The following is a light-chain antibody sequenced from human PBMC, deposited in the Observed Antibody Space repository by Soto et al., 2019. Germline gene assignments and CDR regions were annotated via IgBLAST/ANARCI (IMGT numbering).Light chain of an antibody. CDR1: RDVGSD. V-gene: IGKV1-6*01. CDR3: LQDYGDSWT. Sequence: QMTQSPSSLSASVGEKIIITCRASRDVGSDVSWYQQKPGQAPKLLIYAASNLYTGVPSRFSGSKSGTVCALTMSSLQPEDFASYYCLQDYGDSWTFGQGTKVDIK. J-gene: IGKJ1*01. CDR2: AAS.